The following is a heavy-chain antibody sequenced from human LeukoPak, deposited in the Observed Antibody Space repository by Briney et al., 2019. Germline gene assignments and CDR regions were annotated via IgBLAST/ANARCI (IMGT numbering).Heavy chain of an antibody. D-gene: IGHD1-26*01. V-gene: IGHV3-9*03. CDR2: ISWNSGSI. Sequence: GRSLRLSCAASGFTFDDYAMHWVRQAPGKGLGWVSGISWNSGSIGYADSVKGRFTISRDNAKNSLYLQMNSLRAEDMALYYCAKDLQWELLLAFDIWGQGTMVTVSS. CDR1: GFTFDDYA. CDR3: AKDLQWELLLAFDI. J-gene: IGHJ3*02.